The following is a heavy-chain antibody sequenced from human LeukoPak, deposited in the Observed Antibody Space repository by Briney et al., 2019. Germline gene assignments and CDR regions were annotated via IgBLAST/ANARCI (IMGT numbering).Heavy chain of an antibody. D-gene: IGHD6-25*01. CDR3: ARVQGGGYRTADS. V-gene: IGHV3-30*04. CDR1: VFTFSNYI. J-gene: IGHJ4*02. CDR2: IIENGNRQ. Sequence: GGSLRLSCSASVFTFSNYIMHWVRQAPGKGLDWVAVIIENGNRQYYADSVKGRFTISRDNSKNTLFLQMNSLRGEDTAMYYCARVQGGGYRTADSWGQGTLVTVSS.